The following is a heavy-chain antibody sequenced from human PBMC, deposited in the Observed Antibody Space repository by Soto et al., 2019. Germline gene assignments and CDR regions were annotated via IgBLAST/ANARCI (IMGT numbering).Heavy chain of an antibody. D-gene: IGHD6-13*01. CDR1: GGSISSYY. Sequence: QVQLQESGPGLVKPSETLSLTCTVSGGSISSYYWSWIRQPPGKGLEWIGYIYYSGSTNYNPSLKSRVTISVDTSKNQFSLKLSSVTAADTAVYYCARDRRAAAGTFDYWGQGTLVTVS. CDR3: ARDRRAAAGTFDY. CDR2: IYYSGST. J-gene: IGHJ4*02. V-gene: IGHV4-59*01.